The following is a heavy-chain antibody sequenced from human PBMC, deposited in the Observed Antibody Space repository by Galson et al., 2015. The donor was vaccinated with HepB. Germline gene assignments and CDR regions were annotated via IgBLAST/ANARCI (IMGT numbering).Heavy chain of an antibody. D-gene: IGHD2-8*01. V-gene: IGHV3-30*18. CDR3: AKEIMVHAGDWYFDL. CDR2: ISSGGGTQ. CDR1: GFIFSNYG. J-gene: IGHJ2*01. Sequence: SLRLSCAASGFIFSNYGMHWVRQAPGKGLEWVAVISSGGGTQYLADSVRGRVTLSRDNPKNTVYLQMNSLGAEDAAVYYCAKEIMVHAGDWYFDLWGRGTLVTVSS.